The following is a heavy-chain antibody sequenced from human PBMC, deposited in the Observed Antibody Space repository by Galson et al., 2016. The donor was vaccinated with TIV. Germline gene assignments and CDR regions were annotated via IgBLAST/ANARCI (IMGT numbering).Heavy chain of an antibody. J-gene: IGHJ6*02. D-gene: IGHD1-26*01. CDR3: ARDRIVDATYYYYYYGMDV. Sequence: SLRLSCAASGHSVSINYMTWVRQAPGKGLEWVSVISDGGNTYYPASVKGRFTISRDNSKNTLYLQMNSLRVEDTAVYYCARDRIVDATYYYYYYGMDVWGQGTAVTVSS. CDR2: ISDGGNT. V-gene: IGHV3-66*02. CDR1: GHSVSINY.